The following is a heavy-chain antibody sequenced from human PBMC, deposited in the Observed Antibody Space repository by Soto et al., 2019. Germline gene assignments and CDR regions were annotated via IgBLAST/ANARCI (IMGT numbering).Heavy chain of an antibody. J-gene: IGHJ6*02. D-gene: IGHD3-3*01. V-gene: IGHV1-3*01. Sequence: QVHLVQSGTEVKKPGASVNVSCKASGYTFNTYTIHWVRQAPGQTLEWMGCINPGNGDTKYSQNFQGRVTITRDTSASTVYMALSGLRSGDTAVFYCARDFWSATGHYGMDVWGQGTTVTVSS. CDR2: INPGNGDT. CDR1: GYTFNTYT. CDR3: ARDFWSATGHYGMDV.